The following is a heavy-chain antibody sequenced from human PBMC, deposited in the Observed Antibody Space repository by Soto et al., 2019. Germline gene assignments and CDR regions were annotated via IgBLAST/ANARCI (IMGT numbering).Heavy chain of an antibody. Sequence: SETLSLTCTVSGVSISGYYWTWIRQHPGKGLEWIGYNYYSGITYYNPSLKSRVTISLDTSKNQFSLKLSSVTAADTAVYYCARGSSIAGLYYGMDVWGQGTTVTVSS. V-gene: IGHV4-31*03. CDR1: GVSISGYY. J-gene: IGHJ6*02. CDR2: NYYSGIT. CDR3: ARGSSIAGLYYGMDV. D-gene: IGHD6-6*01.